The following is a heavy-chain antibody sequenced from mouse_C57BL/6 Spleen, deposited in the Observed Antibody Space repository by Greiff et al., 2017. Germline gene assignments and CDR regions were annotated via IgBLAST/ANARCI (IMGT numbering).Heavy chain of an antibody. CDR1: GFTFSSYG. CDR3: ARQCGYYPEGAMDY. Sequence: EVKLMESGGDLVKPGGSLKLSCAASGFTFSSYGMSWVRQTPDKRLEWVASISSGGSYTYYPDSVTGRFTITRANATNTLYLQMSSLKSEDTAMYYCARQCGYYPEGAMDYWGQGTSVTVSS. V-gene: IGHV5-6*01. CDR2: ISSGGSYT. J-gene: IGHJ4*01. D-gene: IGHD2-3*01.